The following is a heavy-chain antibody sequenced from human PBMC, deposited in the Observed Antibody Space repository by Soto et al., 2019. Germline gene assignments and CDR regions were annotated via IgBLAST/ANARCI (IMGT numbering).Heavy chain of an antibody. CDR2: INPNSGGT. V-gene: IGHV1-2*04. D-gene: IGHD2-2*01. CDR1: GYTFTGYY. Sequence: ASVKVSCKASGYTFTGYYMHCVRQAPGQGLEWMGWINPNSGGTNYAQKFQGWVTMTRDTSISTAYMELSRLRSDDTAVYYCARDRGDCSSTSCYVSFDYWGQGTLVTVSS. CDR3: ARDRGDCSSTSCYVSFDY. J-gene: IGHJ4*02.